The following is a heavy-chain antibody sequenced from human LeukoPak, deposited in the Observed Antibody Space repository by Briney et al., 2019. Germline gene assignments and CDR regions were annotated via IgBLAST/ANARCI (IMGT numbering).Heavy chain of an antibody. J-gene: IGHJ4*02. CDR3: ARVGSSPAAAGPTTNFDY. CDR1: GGTFSSYA. CDR2: IIPIFGTA. V-gene: IGHV1-69*13. D-gene: IGHD6-13*01. Sequence: ASVKVSCKASGGTFSSYAISWVRQAPGQGLKWMGGIIPIFGTANYAQKFQGRVTITADESTSTAYMELSSLRSEDTAVYYRARVGSSPAAAGPTTNFDYWGQGTLVTVSS.